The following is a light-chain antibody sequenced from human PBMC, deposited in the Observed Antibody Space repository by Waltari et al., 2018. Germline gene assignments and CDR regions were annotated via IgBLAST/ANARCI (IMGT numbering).Light chain of an antibody. J-gene: IGKJ4*01. CDR2: DAS. V-gene: IGKV1-33*01. CDR1: QDISNY. Sequence: DIEMTASRFSLPAPVGDRGSITCQASQDISNYLNWYQQKPGKAPTLLIYDASNLETGVPSRFSGSGSGTDFTFTISSLQPEDIATYYCQQYDNLPLTFGGGTKVEIK. CDR3: QQYDNLPLT.